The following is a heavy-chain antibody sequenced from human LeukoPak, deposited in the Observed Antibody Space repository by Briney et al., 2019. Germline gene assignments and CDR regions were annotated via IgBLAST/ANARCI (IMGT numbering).Heavy chain of an antibody. Sequence: GGSLRLSCAASGFTFSSYAMHWVRQAPGKGLEYVSAISSNGGSTYYANSVKGRFTISRDNSKNTLYLQMGSLRAEDTAVYYCAELGITMIGGVWGKGTTVTISS. J-gene: IGHJ6*04. CDR3: AELGITMIGGV. D-gene: IGHD3-10*02. CDR1: GFTFSSYA. V-gene: IGHV3-64*01. CDR2: ISSNGGST.